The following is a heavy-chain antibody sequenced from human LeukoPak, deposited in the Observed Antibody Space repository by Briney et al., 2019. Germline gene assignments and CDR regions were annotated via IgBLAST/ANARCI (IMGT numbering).Heavy chain of an antibody. CDR1: GYSFNTYW. J-gene: IGHJ4*02. V-gene: IGHV5-51*01. D-gene: IGHD4-17*01. CDR3: ARHGDYGDYYDY. CDR2: IYPGDSDT. Sequence: GESLKISCRGSGYSFNTYWIAWVRQMPGKGLEWMGVIYPGDSDTRYSPSFQGQVTISADKSISTAYLQWSSLKASDTAMYYCARHGDYGDYYDYCGQGTLVTVSS.